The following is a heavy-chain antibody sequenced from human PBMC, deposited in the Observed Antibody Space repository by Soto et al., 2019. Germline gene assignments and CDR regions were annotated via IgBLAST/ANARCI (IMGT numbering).Heavy chain of an antibody. Sequence: GGCLRLSCAAAGFTFSSYGMHWVRQAPGKGLEWVAVISYDGSNKYYADSVKGRFTISRDNSKNTLYLQMNSLRAEDTAVYYCAKDKYSGYEPHGAFDIWGQGTMVTVSS. CDR3: AKDKYSGYEPHGAFDI. D-gene: IGHD5-12*01. J-gene: IGHJ3*02. CDR1: GFTFSSYG. CDR2: ISYDGSNK. V-gene: IGHV3-30*18.